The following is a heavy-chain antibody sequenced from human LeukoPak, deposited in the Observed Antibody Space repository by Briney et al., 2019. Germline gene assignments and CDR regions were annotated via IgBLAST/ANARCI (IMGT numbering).Heavy chain of an antibody. CDR2: IKHDGSEK. CDR1: GFILTSYW. D-gene: IGHD4-17*01. J-gene: IGHJ6*02. Sequence: GGSLRLSCAPSGFILTSYWMSWVRQAPRKGLGWVANIKHDGSEKYYMDSVKGRFTIYRDNAKNSLYLQMNSLRAVDTAVHFCARDGDRVPGTVTNTYYYYGLDVWGQGTTVTVSS. CDR3: ARDGDRVPGTVTNTYYYYGLDV. V-gene: IGHV3-7*01.